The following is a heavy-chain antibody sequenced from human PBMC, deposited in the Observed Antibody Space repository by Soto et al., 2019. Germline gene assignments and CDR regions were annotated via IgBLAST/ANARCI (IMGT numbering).Heavy chain of an antibody. J-gene: IGHJ4*02. CDR1: GFTFSNYA. D-gene: IGHD6-13*01. V-gene: IGHV3-48*01. Sequence: EVQPVESGGGLVQPGGSLRLSCAASGFTFSNYAMAWVRQAPGKGLEWLSYISSSGHVITYADSAKGRFTVSRDNAKNSLFLQLNSLRVEDTAVYSCARGCSGSCWFEHWGQGTLVTVSS. CDR2: ISSSGHVI. CDR3: ARGCSGSCWFEH.